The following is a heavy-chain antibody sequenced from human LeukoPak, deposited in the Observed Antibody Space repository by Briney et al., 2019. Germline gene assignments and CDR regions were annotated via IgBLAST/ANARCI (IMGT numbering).Heavy chain of an antibody. CDR1: GGSISSSNW. CDR3: ARAGISSPHYFFDY. CDR2: IYHGGST. J-gene: IGHJ4*01. D-gene: IGHD2/OR15-2a*01. V-gene: IGHV4-4*02. Sequence: SETLSLTCAVSGGSISSSNWWSWVRQPPGKGLEWIGEIYHGGSTNYNPSLKSRVTISVDKSKNQFSLKESSVTAADTAVYYCARAGISSPHYFFDYWGQGTLVTVSS.